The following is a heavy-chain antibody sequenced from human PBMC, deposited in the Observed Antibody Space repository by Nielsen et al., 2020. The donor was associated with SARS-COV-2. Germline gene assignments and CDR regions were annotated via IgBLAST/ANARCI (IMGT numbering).Heavy chain of an antibody. CDR3: ARGARN. J-gene: IGHJ4*02. V-gene: IGHV4-31*03. CDR2: ILYNGTT. CDR1: GDSINNDDNY. Sequence: SETLSLTCSVFGDSINNDDNYWSWIRQFPGKGLEWIGYILYNGTTYYSWLLKSRLTISLDTSKNQFSLKLASVTVADTAVYYCARGARNWGQGALVTVAS.